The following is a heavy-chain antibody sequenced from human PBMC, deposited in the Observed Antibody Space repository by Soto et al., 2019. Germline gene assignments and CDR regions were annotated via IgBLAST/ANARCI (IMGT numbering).Heavy chain of an antibody. V-gene: IGHV3-23*01. J-gene: IGHJ4*02. CDR1: GFTFSSYA. CDR3: AKPYYYGSGSYYNFDY. CDR2: ISGSGGST. D-gene: IGHD3-10*01. Sequence: GGSLRLSCAASGFTFSSYAMSWVRQAPGKGLEWVSAISGSGGSTYYADSVKGRFTISRDNSKNTLYLQMNSLRVEDTAVYYCAKPYYYGSGSYYNFDYWGQGTLVTVSS.